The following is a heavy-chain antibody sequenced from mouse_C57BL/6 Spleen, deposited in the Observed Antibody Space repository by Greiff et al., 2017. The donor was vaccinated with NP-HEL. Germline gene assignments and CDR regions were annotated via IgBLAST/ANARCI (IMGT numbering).Heavy chain of an antibody. D-gene: IGHD1-1*01. Sequence: VQLQQSGAELVRPGTSVKMSCKASGYTFTNYWIGWAKQRPGHGLEWIGDIYPGGGYTNYNEKFKGKATLTADKSSSTAYMQFSSLTSEDSAIYYCARRDYGTFGNYFDYWGQGTTLTVSS. J-gene: IGHJ2*01. V-gene: IGHV1-63*01. CDR1: GYTFTNYW. CDR2: IYPGGGYT. CDR3: ARRDYGTFGNYFDY.